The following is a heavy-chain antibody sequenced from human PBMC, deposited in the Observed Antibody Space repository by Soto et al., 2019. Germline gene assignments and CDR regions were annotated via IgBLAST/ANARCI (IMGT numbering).Heavy chain of an antibody. CDR1: GFTFSSYG. Sequence: QVQLVESGGGVVQPGRSLRLSCAASGFTFSSYGMHWVRQAPGKGLEWVAVISYDGSNKYYADSVKGRFTISRDNSKNTLYLQMNSLRAEDTAVYYCAKAISGWYYYYWGQGTLVTVSS. V-gene: IGHV3-30*18. J-gene: IGHJ4*02. D-gene: IGHD6-19*01. CDR3: AKAISGWYYYY. CDR2: ISYDGSNK.